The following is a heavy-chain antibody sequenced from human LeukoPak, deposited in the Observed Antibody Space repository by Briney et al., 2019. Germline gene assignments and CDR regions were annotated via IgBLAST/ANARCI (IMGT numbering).Heavy chain of an antibody. V-gene: IGHV3-74*01. CDR1: QFSFTNNW. J-gene: IGHJ3*02. Sequence: GGSLRLSCVGSQFSFTNNWMHWVRQVPGKGLMGVSRISRDGTVTDYADSVKGRFAISRDNAKNTLYLEMNSLRGEDTGLFYCVREVGAPGSFDIWGQGTLVTVSS. D-gene: IGHD1-26*01. CDR2: ISRDGTVT. CDR3: VREVGAPGSFDI.